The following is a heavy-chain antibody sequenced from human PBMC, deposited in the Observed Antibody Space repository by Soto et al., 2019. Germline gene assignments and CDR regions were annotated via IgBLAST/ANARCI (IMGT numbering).Heavy chain of an antibody. CDR1: GFTFTSSA. CDR2: IVVGSGNT. CDR3: AAGGTMVALFDY. J-gene: IGHJ4*02. V-gene: IGHV1-58*01. D-gene: IGHD3-10*01. Sequence: SVKVSCKASGFTFTSSAVQWVRQARGQRLEWIGWIVVGSGNTNYAQKFQERVTITRDMSTSTAYMELSSLRSEDTAVYHCAAGGTMVALFDYWGQGTLVTVSS.